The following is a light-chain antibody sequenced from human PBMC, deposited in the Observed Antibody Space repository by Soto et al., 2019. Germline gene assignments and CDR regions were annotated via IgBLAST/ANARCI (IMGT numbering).Light chain of an antibody. CDR3: QQAYSFTIT. Sequence: DIQMTQSPSSLSASVGDRFTITCRASQSISNSLNWYQQKPGRAPKXXIYAASSLQSGVPSRFSGSGSGTDFTLSINSLRNEDFATYYCQQAYSFTITFGQGARLEIK. V-gene: IGKV1-39*01. CDR2: AAS. CDR1: QSISNS. J-gene: IGKJ5*01.